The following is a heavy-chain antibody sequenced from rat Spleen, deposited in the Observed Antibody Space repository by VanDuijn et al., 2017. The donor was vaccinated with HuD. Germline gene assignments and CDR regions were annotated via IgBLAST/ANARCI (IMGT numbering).Heavy chain of an antibody. CDR2: ITNTGGST. CDR3: VKDMSRTIAARSYWYFDF. D-gene: IGHD1-2*01. V-gene: IGHV5-31*01. Sequence: EVQLVESGGGLVQPGRSLKLSCVASGFTFSSYWIYWIRQAPGKGLEWVSSITNTGGSTYYRDSVKGRFTISRDNAKSTLYLQMESLRSEDTATYYCVKDMSRTIAARSYWYFDFWGPGTMVTVSS. CDR1: GFTFSSYW. J-gene: IGHJ1*01.